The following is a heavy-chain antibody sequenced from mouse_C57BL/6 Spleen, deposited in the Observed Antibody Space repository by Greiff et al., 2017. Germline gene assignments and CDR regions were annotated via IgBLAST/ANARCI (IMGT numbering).Heavy chain of an antibody. V-gene: IGHV1-54*01. D-gene: IGHD2-3*01. CDR1: GYAFTNYL. CDR3: ARVGLLRDYAMYY. CDR2: INPGCGGT. Sequence: QVQLQQSGAELVRPGTSVKVSCKASGYAFTNYLMEWVKQRPGQGLEWIGVINPGCGGTNYNQKFKGKATLTADQSSSTAYMQLSSRTSEDSAVYFCARVGLLRDYAMYYWGQGTSVTVSS. J-gene: IGHJ4*01.